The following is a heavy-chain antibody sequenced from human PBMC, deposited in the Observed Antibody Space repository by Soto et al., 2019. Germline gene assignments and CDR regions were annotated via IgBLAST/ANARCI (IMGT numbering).Heavy chain of an antibody. V-gene: IGHV4-30-2*01. J-gene: IGHJ4*02. CDR3: ARAGGLGAVAVDY. CDR2: IYHSGST. Sequence: QLQLQESGSGLVKPSQTLSLTCAVSGGSISSGGYSWSWIRQPPGKGLEWIGYIYHSGSTYYNPSLKSRVTVSVDRSKNQFTLKLSSVTAADTAVYYCARAGGLGAVAVDYWGQGTLVTVSS. D-gene: IGHD6-19*01. CDR1: GGSISSGGYS.